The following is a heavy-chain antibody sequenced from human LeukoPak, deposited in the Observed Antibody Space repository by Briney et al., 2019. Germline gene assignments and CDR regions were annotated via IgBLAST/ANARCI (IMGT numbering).Heavy chain of an antibody. Sequence: GGSLRLPCAASGFTFSSYWMSWVRQAPGKGLEWVANIKQDKSEEYYVDSVRGRFTISRDNAKNSQYLQMNSLRVEDTAVYYCVRGMDVWGQGTTVTVSS. CDR2: IKQDKSEE. CDR1: GFTFSSYW. CDR3: VRGMDV. V-gene: IGHV3-7*04. J-gene: IGHJ6*02.